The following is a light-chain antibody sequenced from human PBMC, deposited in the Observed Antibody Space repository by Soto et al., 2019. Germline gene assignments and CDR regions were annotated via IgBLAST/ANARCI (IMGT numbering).Light chain of an antibody. J-gene: IGLJ1*01. V-gene: IGLV2-14*01. CDR3: SSYTTSAPSV. CDR1: SSDVGAYNF. CDR2: EVT. Sequence: QSALTQPASVSGSPGHSITISCTGTSSDVGAYNFVSWYQFHPGRAPKLIIYEVTIRPSGVSNRFSGSNSGNTASLTISGPQAADEADYYCSSYTTSAPSVFRSGTKVTVL.